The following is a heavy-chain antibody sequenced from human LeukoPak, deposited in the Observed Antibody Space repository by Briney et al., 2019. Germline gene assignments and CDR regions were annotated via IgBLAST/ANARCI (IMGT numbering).Heavy chain of an antibody. CDR2: TIPIRGMT. CDR1: GGTFGSYG. D-gene: IGHD3-16*01. CDR3: ARGPYDGTFYFDS. Sequence: ASVKVSCKISGGTFGSYGISWVRQAPGQGLEWMGRTIPIRGMTNYAQKFQGRVTITADTSTSTAYMELSSLTPEDTAVYFCARGPYDGTFYFDSWGQGTLVTVSS. J-gene: IGHJ4*02. V-gene: IGHV1-69*04.